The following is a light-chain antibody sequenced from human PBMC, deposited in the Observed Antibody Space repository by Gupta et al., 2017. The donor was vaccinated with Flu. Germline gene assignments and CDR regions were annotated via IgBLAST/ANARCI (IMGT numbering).Light chain of an antibody. CDR2: VNN. Sequence: QSVLTQPPSVSGAPGQRVTISCTGGSSNIGAGYDVHWYQQFPGTAPTLLIYVNNNRPSGVPDRFSGSKSGTSASLAITGLQAEDEADYYCQSYDTTLSGVIFGGGTKLTVL. CDR3: QSYDTTLSGVI. CDR1: SSNIGAGYD. V-gene: IGLV1-40*01. J-gene: IGLJ2*01.